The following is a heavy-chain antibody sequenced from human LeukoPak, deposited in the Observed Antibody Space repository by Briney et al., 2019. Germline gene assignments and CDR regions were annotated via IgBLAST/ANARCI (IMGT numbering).Heavy chain of an antibody. CDR2: IYYSGST. CDR3: ASLDFDY. CDR1: GGSISSYY. V-gene: IGHV4-59*01. J-gene: IGHJ4*02. D-gene: IGHD3-3*01. Sequence: SGTLSLTCTVSGGSISSYYWSWIRQPPGKGLEWIGYIYYSGSTNYNPSLKSRVTISVDTSKNQFSLKLSSVTAADTAVYYCASLDFDYWGQGTLVTVSS.